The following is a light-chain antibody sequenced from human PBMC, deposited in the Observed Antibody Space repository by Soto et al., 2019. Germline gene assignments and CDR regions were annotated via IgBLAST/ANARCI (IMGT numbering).Light chain of an antibody. Sequence: QSVLTQPPSASGTPGQRVTISCSGSTSSIGSNYVYWYQQLPGTAPKLLIYSNNQRPSGVPDRFSGSKSGTSASLAISGLRSEDEADYYCAAWDDSLSVVFGGGTKLTVL. CDR2: SNN. CDR1: TSSIGSNY. J-gene: IGLJ3*02. V-gene: IGLV1-47*01. CDR3: AAWDDSLSVV.